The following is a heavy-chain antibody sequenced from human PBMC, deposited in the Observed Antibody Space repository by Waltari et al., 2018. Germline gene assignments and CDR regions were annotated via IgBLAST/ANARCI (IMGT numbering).Heavy chain of an antibody. Sequence: QVQLVASGGGWVQPGRSLSLSCAASGFTFSTYGMHWVRQAPGKGLEWVAFISYDGSNKYYADSVKSRFTISRDNSKNTLYLQMNSLRAEDTAVYYCAKDWRISSWGQGTLVTVSS. J-gene: IGHJ4*02. V-gene: IGHV3-30*18. D-gene: IGHD2-15*01. CDR1: GFTFSTYG. CDR3: AKDWRISS. CDR2: ISYDGSNK.